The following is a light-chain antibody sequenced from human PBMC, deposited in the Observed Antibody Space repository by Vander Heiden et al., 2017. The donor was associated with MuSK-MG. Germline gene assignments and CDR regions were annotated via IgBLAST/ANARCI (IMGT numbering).Light chain of an antibody. J-gene: IGKJ4*01. Sequence: DIVLTQPPATLSLSPGERATLSCRASQRIINYLAWYQQKPGQAPRLLIYDASYRATGVPARFSGSGSGTDFTLTIISLEPEDIAVYYCQQRNSWPLTFGGGTKVEIK. CDR2: DAS. V-gene: IGKV3-11*01. CDR3: QQRNSWPLT. CDR1: QRIINY.